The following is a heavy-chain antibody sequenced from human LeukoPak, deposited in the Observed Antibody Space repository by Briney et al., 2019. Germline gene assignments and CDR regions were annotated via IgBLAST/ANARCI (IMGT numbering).Heavy chain of an antibody. CDR3: AKDPRYCTSASCYSGSYYYMDV. D-gene: IGHD2-2*02. CDR2: ISRSGGST. V-gene: IGHV3-23*01. J-gene: IGHJ6*03. Sequence: GGSLRLSCAASGFTFSSYAMSWVRQAPGKGLEWVSGISRSGGSTDYADSVKGRFTISRDNSKNTLYLQMNSLRPEDTAVYYCAKDPRYCTSASCYSGSYYYMDVWGKGTTVTVSS. CDR1: GFTFSSYA.